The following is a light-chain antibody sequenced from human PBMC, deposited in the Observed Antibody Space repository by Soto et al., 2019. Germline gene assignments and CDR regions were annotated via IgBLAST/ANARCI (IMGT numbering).Light chain of an antibody. J-gene: IGLJ3*02. V-gene: IGLV2-14*01. CDR3: CSYTGANTWV. CDR2: EVS. CDR1: SSDVGGYNY. Sequence: QSALTQPASVSGSPGQSITISCTGTSSDVGGYNYVSWYQQQSGKAPKLMIHEVSNRPSGVSSRFSGSKSGNTASLTISGLQAEDEADYYCCSYTGANTWVFGGGTKLTVL.